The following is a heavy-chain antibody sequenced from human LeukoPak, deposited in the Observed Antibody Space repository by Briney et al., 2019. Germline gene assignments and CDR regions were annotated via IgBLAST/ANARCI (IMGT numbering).Heavy chain of an antibody. V-gene: IGHV3-30*02. J-gene: IGHJ3*01. D-gene: IGHD1-26*01. CDR2: ICYDGSNK. CDR3: AKKTIVGATVDAFHV. CDR1: GFTFSNYG. Sequence: GGSLRLSCAASGFTFSNYGMHWVRQAPGKGLEWVASICYDGSNKYYADSVKGRFTISRDNSKNTLYLQINSLRAEDTALYYGAKKTIVGATVDAFHVWGQGTMVTVSS.